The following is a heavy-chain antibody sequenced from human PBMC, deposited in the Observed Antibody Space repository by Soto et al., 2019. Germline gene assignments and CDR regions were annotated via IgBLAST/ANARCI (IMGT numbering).Heavy chain of an antibody. CDR2: IYYSGST. D-gene: IGHD6-13*01. CDR1: GGSISSYY. J-gene: IGHJ6*03. CDR3: ARHRAYSSSSFPMDV. V-gene: IGHV4-59*08. Sequence: PSETLSLTCTVSGGSISSYYWSWIRQPPGNGLEWIGYIYYSGSTKYNPSLKSRVTISVDTSKNQFSLKLSSVTAADTAMYYCARHRAYSSSSFPMDVWGKGTTVTVSS.